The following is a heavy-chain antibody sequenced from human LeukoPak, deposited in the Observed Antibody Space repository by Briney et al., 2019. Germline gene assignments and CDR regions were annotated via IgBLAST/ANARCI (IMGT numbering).Heavy chain of an antibody. CDR2: INSDGSYT. CDR3: ARDRGYSGYGTYYYYMDV. V-gene: IGHV3-74*01. Sequence: GESLKISCAASGFTLSSYWMHWVRQAPGKGLVWVSRINSDGSYTNYADSVKGRFTISRDNAKNTVYLQMNSLRADDTAVYYCARDRGYSGYGTYYYYMDVWGKGTTVTVSS. J-gene: IGHJ6*03. D-gene: IGHD5-12*01. CDR1: GFTLSSYW.